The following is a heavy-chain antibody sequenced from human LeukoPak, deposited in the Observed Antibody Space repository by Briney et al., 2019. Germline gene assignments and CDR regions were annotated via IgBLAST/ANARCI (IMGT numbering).Heavy chain of an antibody. V-gene: IGHV3-48*01. D-gene: IGHD3-10*01. J-gene: IGHJ4*02. CDR3: ARLDYGSVDY. CDR1: GFTFSSYS. Sequence: PGGSLRLSCAASGFTFSSYSMSWVRQAPGKGLEWVSYISSSSSTIYYADSVKGRFTISRDNAKNSLYLQMNSLRAEDTAVYYCARLDYGSVDYWGQGTLVTVSS. CDR2: ISSSSSTI.